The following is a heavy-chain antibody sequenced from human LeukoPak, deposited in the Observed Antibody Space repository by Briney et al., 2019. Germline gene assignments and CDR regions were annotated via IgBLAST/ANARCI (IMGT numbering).Heavy chain of an antibody. Sequence: ASVKVSCKASGGTFSSYAISWVRQAPGQGLEWMGWINPNSGGTNYAQKFQGRVTMTRDTSISTAYMELSRLRSDDTAVYYCARADDSSGYPTYWGQGTLVTVSS. CDR2: INPNSGGT. D-gene: IGHD3-22*01. CDR1: GGTFSSYA. J-gene: IGHJ4*02. V-gene: IGHV1-2*02. CDR3: ARADDSSGYPTY.